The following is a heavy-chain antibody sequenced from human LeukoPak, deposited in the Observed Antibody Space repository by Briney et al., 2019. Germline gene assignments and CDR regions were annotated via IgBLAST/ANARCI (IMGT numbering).Heavy chain of an antibody. D-gene: IGHD3-10*01. CDR3: ARGRTKTLWFGELFYDY. Sequence: ASVKVSCKASGYTFTSYGISWVRRAPGQGLEWMGWISAYNGNTNYAQKLQGRVTMTTDTSTSTAYMELRSLRSDDTAVYYCARGRTKTLWFGELFYDYWGQGTLVNVSS. J-gene: IGHJ4*02. CDR2: ISAYNGNT. V-gene: IGHV1-18*01. CDR1: GYTFTSYG.